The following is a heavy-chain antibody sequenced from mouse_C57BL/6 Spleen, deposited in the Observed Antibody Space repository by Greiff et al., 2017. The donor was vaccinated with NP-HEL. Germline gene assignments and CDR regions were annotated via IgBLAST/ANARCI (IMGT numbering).Heavy chain of an antibody. CDR2: IYPGDGDT. D-gene: IGHD2-3*01. J-gene: IGHJ2*01. CDR1: GYAFSSSW. V-gene: IGHV1-82*01. Sequence: QVQLQQSGPELVKPGASVKISCKASGYAFSSSWMNWVKQRPGKGLEWIGRIYPGDGDTNYNGKFKGKATLTADKSSSTAYMQLSSLTSEDSAVYFCARVSDGYYFDYWGQGTTLTVSS. CDR3: ARVSDGYYFDY.